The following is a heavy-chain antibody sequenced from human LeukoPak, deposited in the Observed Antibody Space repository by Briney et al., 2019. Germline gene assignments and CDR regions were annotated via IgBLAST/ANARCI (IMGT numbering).Heavy chain of an antibody. D-gene: IGHD4-23*01. CDR3: ARALWRTVVTAFGY. V-gene: IGHV3-48*03. CDR2: ISSSAGTS. Sequence: GGSLRLSCAASGFTFSTYEMNWVRQAPGKGLEWLSYISSSAGTSYSADSVKGRFTISRDNAKNSLFLQMNSLRAEDTAVYYCARALWRTVVTAFGYWGQGTLVTVSS. J-gene: IGHJ4*02. CDR1: GFTFSTYE.